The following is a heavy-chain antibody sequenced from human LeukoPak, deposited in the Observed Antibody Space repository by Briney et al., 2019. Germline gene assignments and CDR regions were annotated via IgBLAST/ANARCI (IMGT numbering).Heavy chain of an antibody. V-gene: IGHV4-31*03. J-gene: IGHJ5*02. D-gene: IGHD3/OR15-3a*01. CDR3: ARDDLEDWFDP. CDR1: GGSISSGGYY. CDR2: IYYSGST. Sequence: PSETLSLTCTVSGGSISSGGYYWSWIRQHPGKGLEWIGYIYYSGSTYYHPSLKSRVTISVDTSKNQFSLKLSSVTAADTAVYNCARDDLEDWFDPWGQGTLVTVSS.